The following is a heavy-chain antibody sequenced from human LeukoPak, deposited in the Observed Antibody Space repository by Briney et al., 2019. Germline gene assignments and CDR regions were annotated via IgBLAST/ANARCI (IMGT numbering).Heavy chain of an antibody. CDR1: GGTFGSYA. J-gene: IGHJ4*02. D-gene: IGHD2-15*01. CDR2: IIPTLGIA. Sequence: GASVKVSCKASGGTFGSYAIRWVRQAPGQGLEWMGRIIPTLGIANYAQKFQGRVSITADTSTSTAYMELSSLRSEDTAVFYCATACRSVSCYSVDYWGQGTLVTVSS. V-gene: IGHV1-69*04. CDR3: ATACRSVSCYSVDY.